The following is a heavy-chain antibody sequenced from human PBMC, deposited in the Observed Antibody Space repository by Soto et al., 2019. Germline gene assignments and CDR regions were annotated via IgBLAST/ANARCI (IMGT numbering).Heavy chain of an antibody. CDR2: IYYSGST. J-gene: IGHJ5*02. CDR1: GSSITSGADY. D-gene: IGHD6-13*01. Sequence: SETLSLTCPLSGSSITSGADYWSWIRQHPGKGLEWIGYIYYSGSTYYNPSLKSRVTISVDTSKNQFSLKLSSVTAADTAVYYCARASYSSSWYPNWFDPWGQG. CDR3: ARASYSSSWYPNWFDP. V-gene: IGHV4-31*03.